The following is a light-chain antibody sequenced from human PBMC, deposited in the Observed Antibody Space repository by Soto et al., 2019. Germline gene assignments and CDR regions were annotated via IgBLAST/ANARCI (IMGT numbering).Light chain of an antibody. CDR3: QQYNNWPLIT. Sequence: IVLTQSPGTLSLSPGERVTLSCRASQSVTTRLAWYQHKPGQAPTLLMSGASNRASGVPVRFSGSGSGTDFTLTITRLEPEDFALYYCQQYNNWPLITFGQGTRLEIK. V-gene: IGKV3-20*01. CDR2: GAS. CDR1: QSVTTR. J-gene: IGKJ5*01.